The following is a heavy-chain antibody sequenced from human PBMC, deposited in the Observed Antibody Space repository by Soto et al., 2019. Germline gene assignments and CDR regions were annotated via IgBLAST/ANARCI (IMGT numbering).Heavy chain of an antibody. CDR3: SREKQGLDLIVLDY. J-gene: IGHJ4*02. Sequence: SGPTLVNPTQTLTLTCTFSGFSLSTSGVGVGWIRQPPGKALEWLALIYWNDDKLYSPSLKSRLTITKDTSKNQVVLTMTNMEPLYTATDYCSREKQGLDLIVLDYSAQGTLVPVSS. CDR1: GFSLSTSGVG. V-gene: IGHV2-5*01. D-gene: IGHD1-26*01. CDR2: IYWNDDK.